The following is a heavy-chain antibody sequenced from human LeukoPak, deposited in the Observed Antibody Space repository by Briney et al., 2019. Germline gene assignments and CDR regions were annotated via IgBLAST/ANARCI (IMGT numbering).Heavy chain of an antibody. CDR1: GGSISSYY. CDR3: ARALGAYSSSWYYLNY. CDR2: IYYGGST. V-gene: IGHV4-59*01. Sequence: PSETLSLTCTVSGGSISSYYWSWIRQPPGKGLEWIGYIYYGGSTNYNPSLKSRVIISVDTSKNQFSLKLSSVTAADTAVYYCARALGAYSSSWYYLNYWGQGTLVTVSS. J-gene: IGHJ4*02. D-gene: IGHD6-13*01.